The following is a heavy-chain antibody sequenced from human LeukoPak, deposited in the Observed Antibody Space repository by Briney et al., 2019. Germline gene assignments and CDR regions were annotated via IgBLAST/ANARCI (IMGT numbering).Heavy chain of an antibody. CDR3: VRHISANTGYFDS. V-gene: IGHV4-39*01. CDR2: IHYGGSS. CDR1: DGSVSSGTYY. Sequence: SETLSLTCTISDGSVSSGTYYWGWIRQSPGKGLEWIGSIHYGGSSYYNPSLKSRAAIFVDTSRVQVSMDLSYVTAADTALYYCVRHISANTGYFDSCGQGTLVTVSS. J-gene: IGHJ4*02.